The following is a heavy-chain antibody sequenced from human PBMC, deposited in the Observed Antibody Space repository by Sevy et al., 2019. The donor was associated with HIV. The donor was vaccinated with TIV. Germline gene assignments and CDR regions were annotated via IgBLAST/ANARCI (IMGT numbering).Heavy chain of an antibody. CDR1: GYSISSGYY. J-gene: IGHJ4*02. Sequence: SETLSLTCAVSGYSISSGYYWGWIRQPPGKGLEWIGSIYHSGSTYYNPSLKSRVTISVDTSKNQFSLKLSSVTAADTAVYCCARRWGSTSCYIDYWGQGTLVTVSS. CDR2: IYHSGST. V-gene: IGHV4-38-2*01. D-gene: IGHD2-2*02. CDR3: ARRWGSTSCYIDY.